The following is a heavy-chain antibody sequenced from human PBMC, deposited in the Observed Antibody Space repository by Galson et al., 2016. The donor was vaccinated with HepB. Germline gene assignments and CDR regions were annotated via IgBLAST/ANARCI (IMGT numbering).Heavy chain of an antibody. J-gene: IGHJ4*02. CDR3: ARWANDYTTYNKAFDN. CDR2: IYPDDSDT. V-gene: IGHV5-51*01. Sequence: QSGAEVKKPGESLKISCKGSGYNFKIYWIGWVRQMPGKGLEWMGIIYPDDSDTRYSPSFQGQVTISVDKSISTAYLQWSSLKASDTAMYYCARWANDYTTYNKAFDNWGQGTLVTVSS. CDR1: GYNFKIYW. D-gene: IGHD4-11*01.